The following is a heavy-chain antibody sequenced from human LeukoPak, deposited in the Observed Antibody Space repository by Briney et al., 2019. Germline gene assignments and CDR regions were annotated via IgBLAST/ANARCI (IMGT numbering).Heavy chain of an antibody. Sequence: PGGSLRLSCAASGFTFSSYWMHWVRQAPGKGLVWVSRINSDGSSTSYADSVKGRFTISRDNAKNTVYLQMNSLRAEDTAVYYCATFGYNWNLGYWGQGTLVTVSS. V-gene: IGHV3-74*01. CDR2: INSDGSST. CDR1: GFTFSSYW. D-gene: IGHD1-20*01. J-gene: IGHJ4*02. CDR3: ATFGYNWNLGY.